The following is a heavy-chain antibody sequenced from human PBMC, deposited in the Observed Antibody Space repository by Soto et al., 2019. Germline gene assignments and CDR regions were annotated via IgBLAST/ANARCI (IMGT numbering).Heavy chain of an antibody. CDR1: GYTFTQYY. D-gene: IGHD3-16*01. Sequence: QVQLVQSGAEVKNPGASVKVSCKTSGYTFTQYYIHWVRQAPGQGLEWMGLSNPSGGRTSSAQKFQGRVTISRDTSTTTVYMELSSLRFEDTAVYYCARAGDQPFDYWCQGTLVTVSS. CDR3: ARAGDQPFDY. V-gene: IGHV1-46*01. CDR2: SNPSGGRT. J-gene: IGHJ4*02.